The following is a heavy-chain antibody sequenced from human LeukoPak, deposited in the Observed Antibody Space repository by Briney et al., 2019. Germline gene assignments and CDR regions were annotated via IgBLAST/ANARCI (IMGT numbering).Heavy chain of an antibody. CDR1: GFIFSRYT. V-gene: IGHV3-30-3*01. D-gene: IGHD2-21*02. CDR2: ISFDGSSK. J-gene: IGHJ4*02. Sequence: GGSLRLSCAASGFIFSRYTLHWVRQAPGKGLEWVSMISFDGSSKDYADSVKGRFTISRDNSKNTLDLQMTSLRTEDTAVYYCARGVVTAYAAFDSWGQGTLVTVSS. CDR3: ARGVVTAYAAFDS.